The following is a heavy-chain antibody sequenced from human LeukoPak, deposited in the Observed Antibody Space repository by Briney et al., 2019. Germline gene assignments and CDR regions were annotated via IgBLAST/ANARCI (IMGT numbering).Heavy chain of an antibody. CDR3: AKPQLGWLQLYYFDY. V-gene: IGHV3-30*18. Sequence: PGRSLRLSCAASGFTFSSYGMHWVRQAPGKGLEWVAVISYDGSNKYYADSVKGRFTISRDNSKNTLYLQMNSLRAEDTAVYYCAKPQLGWLQLYYFDYWGQGTLVTVPS. CDR1: GFTFSSYG. CDR2: ISYDGSNK. D-gene: IGHD5-24*01. J-gene: IGHJ4*02.